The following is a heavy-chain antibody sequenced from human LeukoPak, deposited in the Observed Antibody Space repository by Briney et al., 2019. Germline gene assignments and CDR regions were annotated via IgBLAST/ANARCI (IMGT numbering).Heavy chain of an antibody. V-gene: IGHV1-2*02. D-gene: IGHD3-22*01. J-gene: IGHJ4*02. CDR2: INPNSGGT. CDR3: ARDRHTYDSSGYYRFFDY. Sequence: ASVKVSCKASGYTFTGYYMHWVRQAPGQGLEWMGWINPNSGGTNYAQKFQGRVTMTRDTSISTAYMELSRLRSDDTAVYYCARDRHTYDSSGYYRFFDYWGQGTLVTVSS. CDR1: GYTFTGYY.